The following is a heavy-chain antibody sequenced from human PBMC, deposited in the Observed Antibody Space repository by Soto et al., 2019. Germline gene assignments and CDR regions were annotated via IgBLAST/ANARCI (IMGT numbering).Heavy chain of an antibody. Sequence: QITLKESGPTLVKPTQTLTLTCTFSGFSLTTSGVGVAWIRQPPGKALEWLALIYWDDDKRYSPSLKTRLTITKDTSKNHVVLTMTNRDPVDTATYYCAHRRGHDYGDYVEYWYFDLWGRGTLVTVSS. CDR1: GFSLTTSGVG. J-gene: IGHJ2*01. V-gene: IGHV2-5*02. CDR2: IYWDDDK. CDR3: AHRRGHDYGDYVEYWYFDL. D-gene: IGHD4-17*01.